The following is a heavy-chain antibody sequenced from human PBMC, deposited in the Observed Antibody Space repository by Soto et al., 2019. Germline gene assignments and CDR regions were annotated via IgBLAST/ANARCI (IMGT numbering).Heavy chain of an antibody. D-gene: IGHD3-10*01. J-gene: IGHJ6*02. Sequence: QVQLQESGPGQVKRSETLYLTCTVSGGSMSSCYWSWIRQPPGKGLEWIGYIYYSGSTNYNPSLKSRVTMSVDTPKNQFSLKLSSVTAADTAVYYCARRGYGPGFPYYYGMDVWGQGTTVTVSS. CDR1: GGSMSSCY. CDR2: IYYSGST. CDR3: ARRGYGPGFPYYYGMDV. V-gene: IGHV4-59*01.